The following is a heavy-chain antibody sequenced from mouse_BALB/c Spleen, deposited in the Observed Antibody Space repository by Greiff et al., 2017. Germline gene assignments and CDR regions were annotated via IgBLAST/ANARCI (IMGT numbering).Heavy chain of an antibody. CDR1: GFTFSDYY. Sequence: EVHLVESGGGLVKPGGSLKLSCAASGFTFSDYYMYWVRQTPEERLEWVATISDGGSYTYYPDSVKGRFTISRDNAKNNLYLQMSSLKSEDTAMYYCAKGVYGAFAYWGQGTLVTVSA. J-gene: IGHJ3*01. V-gene: IGHV5-4*02. CDR3: AKGVYGAFAY. CDR2: ISDGGSYT. D-gene: IGHD1-1*02.